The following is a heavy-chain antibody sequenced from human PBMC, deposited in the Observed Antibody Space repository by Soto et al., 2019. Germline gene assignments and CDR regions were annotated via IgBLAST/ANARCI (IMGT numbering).Heavy chain of an antibody. CDR1: GYSFTSYW. CDR2: IYPGDSDT. J-gene: IGHJ6*02. Sequence: GETLKISCKGSGYSFTSYWIGWVRQMSGKGLEWMGIIYPGDSDTRYSPSFQGQVTITADKSISTAYLQWSSLKASDTAMYYRARHCSSTSCDVGMDVWGQGTTVTVSS. CDR3: ARHCSSTSCDVGMDV. D-gene: IGHD2-2*01. V-gene: IGHV5-51*01.